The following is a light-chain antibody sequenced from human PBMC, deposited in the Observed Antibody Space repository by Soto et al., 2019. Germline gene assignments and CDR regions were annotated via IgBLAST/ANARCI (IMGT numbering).Light chain of an antibody. CDR1: SSNIGSNI. V-gene: IGLV1-44*01. J-gene: IGLJ3*02. Sequence: QSVLTQPPSASGTPGQRVTISCSGSSSNIGSNIVNWYQQLPGTAPKLLIYSNNQRPSGVPDRFSGSKSGTSASLAISGLQSEDEADYYCAAWDDSLNALVFGGGTKLTVL. CDR2: SNN. CDR3: AAWDDSLNALV.